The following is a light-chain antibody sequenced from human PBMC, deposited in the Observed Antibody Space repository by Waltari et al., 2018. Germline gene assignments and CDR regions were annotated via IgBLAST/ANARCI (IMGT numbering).Light chain of an antibody. V-gene: IGLV6-57*04. CDR3: QSYDNINQGV. Sequence: NFMLTQSHSVSESPGKTVTISCTRSSGSIASNFVQWYQQRPGSAPTTVIYEDTQRPSGVPDRFSGSIDSSSNSVSLTISGLKTDDEADYYCQSYDNINQGVFGGGTKLTVL. CDR2: EDT. J-gene: IGLJ3*02. CDR1: SGSIASNF.